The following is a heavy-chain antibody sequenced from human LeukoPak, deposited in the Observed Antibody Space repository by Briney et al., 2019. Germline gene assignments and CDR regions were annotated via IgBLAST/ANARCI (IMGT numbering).Heavy chain of an antibody. CDR1: GYTFTGYY. J-gene: IGHJ6*02. D-gene: IGHD1-1*01. CDR2: IIPIFGTA. V-gene: IGHV1-69*13. CDR3: ARENWDEDYYGMDV. Sequence: GASVKVSCKASGYTFTGYYMHWVRQAPGQGLEWMGGIIPIFGTANYAQKFQGRVTITADESTSTAYMELRSLRSDDTAVYYCARENWDEDYYGMDVWGQGTTVTVSS.